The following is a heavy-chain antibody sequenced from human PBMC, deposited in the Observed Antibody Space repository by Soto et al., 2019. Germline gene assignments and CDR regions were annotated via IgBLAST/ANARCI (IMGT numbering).Heavy chain of an antibody. Sequence: PGGSLRLSCAASGFTFSSYWMHWVRQAPGKGLVWVSRINSDGSSTSYADSVKGRFTISRDNAKNTLYLQMNSLRAEDTAVYYCAIRASYYESSGYFHYWGQGTLVTVSS. V-gene: IGHV3-74*01. CDR3: AIRASYYESSGYFHY. CDR2: INSDGSST. J-gene: IGHJ4*02. CDR1: GFTFSSYW. D-gene: IGHD3-22*01.